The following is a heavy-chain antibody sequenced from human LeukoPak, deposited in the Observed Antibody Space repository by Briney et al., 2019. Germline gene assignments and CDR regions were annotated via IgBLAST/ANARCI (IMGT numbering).Heavy chain of an antibody. CDR3: ARDTKPDTIFRGAFDI. Sequence: SETLSLTCTVSGGSISNGDYYWSWNRQPPGKGLEWIGYIYYSGSTYYNPSLKSRVTISVDTSKNQFSLKLSSVTAADTAVYYCARDTKPDTIFRGAFDIWGQGTMVTVSS. J-gene: IGHJ3*02. V-gene: IGHV4-30-4*01. CDR1: GGSISNGDYY. D-gene: IGHD3-9*01. CDR2: IYYSGST.